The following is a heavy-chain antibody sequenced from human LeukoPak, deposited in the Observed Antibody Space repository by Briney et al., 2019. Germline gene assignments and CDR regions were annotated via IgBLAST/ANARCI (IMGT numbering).Heavy chain of an antibody. CDR2: IIPIFGTA. CDR3: ARSEDIVVVPAAIQYYYYYYGMDV. CDR1: GGSFSSYA. Sequence: SVKVSCKASGGSFSSYAISWVRQAPGQGLEWMGGIIPIFGTANYAQKFQGRVTITAAESTSTAYMELSSLRSDDTAVYYCARSEDIVVVPAAIQYYYYYYGMDVWGQGPTVTVSS. J-gene: IGHJ6*02. D-gene: IGHD2-2*01. V-gene: IGHV1-69*13.